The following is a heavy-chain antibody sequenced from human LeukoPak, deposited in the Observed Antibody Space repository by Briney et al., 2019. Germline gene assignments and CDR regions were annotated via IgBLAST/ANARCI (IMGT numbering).Heavy chain of an antibody. D-gene: IGHD5-18*01. CDR3: TTIKRGNIFGYFDF. Sequence: SETLPLTCTVSGGSMTTHHWNWIRQTPGKGLEWIGYVFDSGRTKENPSLKSRVTLSADTSKNQLSLRLSSVTAADTAVYYCTTIKRGNIFGYFDFWGQGILVTVSS. J-gene: IGHJ4*02. CDR2: VFDSGRT. V-gene: IGHV4-59*11. CDR1: GGSMTTHH.